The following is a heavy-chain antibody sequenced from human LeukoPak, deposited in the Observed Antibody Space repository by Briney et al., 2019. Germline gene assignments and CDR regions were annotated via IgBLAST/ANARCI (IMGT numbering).Heavy chain of an antibody. Sequence: GVSLRLSCAASGFTFSSYAMHWVRQAPGKGLEWVAVISYDGSNKYYADSVKGRFTISRDNSKNTLYLQMNSLRAEDTAVYYCARSGSGDPTTEMDYYYYGMDVWGQGTTVTVSS. CDR2: ISYDGSNK. CDR3: ARSGSGDPTTEMDYYYYGMDV. CDR1: GFTFSSYA. V-gene: IGHV3-30*04. J-gene: IGHJ6*02. D-gene: IGHD3-10*01.